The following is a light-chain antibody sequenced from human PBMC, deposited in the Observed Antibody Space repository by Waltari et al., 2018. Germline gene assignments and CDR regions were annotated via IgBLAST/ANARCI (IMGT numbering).Light chain of an antibody. CDR1: QDSSTY. J-gene: IGKJ5*01. CDR3: QQFKTYPLT. Sequence: RASQDSSTYLAWYQQKPGKAPKLLMYAAFTWPSGVPARFSGSGSGTDFTLTISSLQPEDFATYYCQQFKTYPLTFGQGTRLEIK. CDR2: AAF. V-gene: IGKV1-9*01.